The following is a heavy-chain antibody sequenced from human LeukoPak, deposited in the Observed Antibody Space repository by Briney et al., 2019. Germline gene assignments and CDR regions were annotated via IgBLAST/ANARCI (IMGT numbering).Heavy chain of an antibody. CDR2: ICDNGHT. Sequence: SETLSLTCTVSGGSFSPAHWSWIRQPPGKGLEWIGVICDNGHTDYNPSLQSRVTISVDTSKRQFSLKLSSLAAADTAVYYCATGRDPYKTGHWGQGTLVTVSS. D-gene: IGHD3-10*01. CDR1: GGSFSPAH. J-gene: IGHJ4*02. V-gene: IGHV4-59*01. CDR3: ATGRDPYKTGH.